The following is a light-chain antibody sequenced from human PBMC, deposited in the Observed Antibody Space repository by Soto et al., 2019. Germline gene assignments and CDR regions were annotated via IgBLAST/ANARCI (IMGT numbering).Light chain of an antibody. V-gene: IGKV1-39*01. CDR1: QGVSAY. CDR3: QQSYTTPHT. CDR2: AAS. Sequence: DIQMTQSPSSLSASVGDRVTITCRSSQGVSAYLLWYQQRQGTAPKLLLYAASNLLTGVPSRFSGSVSETNFTHTISSLQPENYATYYCQQSYTTPHTFGQGTKLQTK. J-gene: IGKJ2*01.